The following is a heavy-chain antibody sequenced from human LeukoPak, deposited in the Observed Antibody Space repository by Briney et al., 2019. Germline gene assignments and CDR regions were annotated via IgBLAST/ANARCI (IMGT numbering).Heavy chain of an antibody. D-gene: IGHD4-17*01. J-gene: IGHJ4*02. CDR2: IYYSGTT. CDR3: ARLFHGDYYFDY. CDR1: GGSISSGDYY. Sequence: SETLSLTCTVSGGSISSGDYYWSWIRQPPGKGLEWIRYIYYSGTTYYNPSLKSRVTISVDTSKNQFSLKLSSVTAADTAVYYCARLFHGDYYFDYWGQGTLVTVSS. V-gene: IGHV4-30-4*01.